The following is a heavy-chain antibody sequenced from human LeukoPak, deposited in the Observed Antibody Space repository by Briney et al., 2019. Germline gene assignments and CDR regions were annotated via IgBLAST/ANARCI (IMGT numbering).Heavy chain of an antibody. Sequence: PGRSLRLSCAASGFTFSSYAMHRVRQAPGKGLEWVAVISYDGSNKYYADSVKGRFTISRDNSKNTLYLQMNSLRAEDTAVYYCARGTVMGLFDYWGQGTLVTVSS. J-gene: IGHJ4*02. V-gene: IGHV3-30-3*01. CDR1: GFTFSSYA. D-gene: IGHD4-17*01. CDR3: ARGTVMGLFDY. CDR2: ISYDGSNK.